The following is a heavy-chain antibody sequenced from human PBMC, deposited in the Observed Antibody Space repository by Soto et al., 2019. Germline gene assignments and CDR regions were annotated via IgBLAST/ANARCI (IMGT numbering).Heavy chain of an antibody. V-gene: IGHV3-72*01. CDR1: GFTFSDHY. CDR3: ARDSGKGAYFDY. J-gene: IGHJ4*01. CDR2: IRNKANSYTT. D-gene: IGHD1-26*01. Sequence: EVQLVESGGGLVQPGGSQRLSCAASGFTFSDHYMDWVRQAPGKGLEWVGRIRNKANSYTTDYAASVKGRFTISRDDSKDSLYLQMKMLNTEDTAIYYCARDSGKGAYFDYWGHGTLATVSS.